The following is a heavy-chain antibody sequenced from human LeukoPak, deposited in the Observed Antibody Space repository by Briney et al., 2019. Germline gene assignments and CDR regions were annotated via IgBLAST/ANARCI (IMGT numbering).Heavy chain of an antibody. J-gene: IGHJ3*02. V-gene: IGHV3-23*01. CDR2: ISGSGGST. D-gene: IGHD6-25*01. CDR1: GFTFSSYG. CDR3: ARRSAAKDAFDI. Sequence: GGSLRLSCAASGFTFSSYGMSWVCQAPGKGLEWVSAISGSGGSTYYADSVKGRFTISRDNAKNTLYLQMNSLRAEDTAVYYCARRSAAKDAFDIWGQGTMVTVSS.